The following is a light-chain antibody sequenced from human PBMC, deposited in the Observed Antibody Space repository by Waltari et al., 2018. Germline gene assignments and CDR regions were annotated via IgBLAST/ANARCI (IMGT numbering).Light chain of an antibody. CDR2: GAS. CDR3: QQYDSSPIT. Sequence: EIALMHTPGPLPLSPGGKATLSCRASHSVVSRYLAGYQQKPGQDPRLLLHGASSRATGIPDRFSGSGSGTDFTLIISRLEPEDFAVYYCQQYDSSPITFGQGTRLEIK. V-gene: IGKV3-20*01. CDR1: HSVVSRY. J-gene: IGKJ5*01.